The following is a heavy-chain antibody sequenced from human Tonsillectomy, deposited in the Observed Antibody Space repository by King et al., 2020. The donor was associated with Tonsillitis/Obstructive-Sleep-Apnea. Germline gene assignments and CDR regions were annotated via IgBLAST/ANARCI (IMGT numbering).Heavy chain of an antibody. Sequence: VQLVESGGGLVQPGGSLRLSCAASGFTFSSYAMSWVRQAPGKGLEWVSAISGSGGSTYYADSLKGRFTISRDNSKNTLYLQMNSLRAEDTAVYYCAKDRKGRGIDCSSTSCYTTWFDPWGQGTLVTVSS. CDR3: AKDRKGRGIDCSSTSCYTTWFDP. CDR2: ISGSGGST. D-gene: IGHD2-2*02. CDR1: GFTFSSYA. V-gene: IGHV3-23*04. J-gene: IGHJ5*02.